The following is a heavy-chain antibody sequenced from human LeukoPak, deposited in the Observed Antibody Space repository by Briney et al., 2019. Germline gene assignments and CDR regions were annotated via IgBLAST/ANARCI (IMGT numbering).Heavy chain of an antibody. D-gene: IGHD1-26*01. CDR3: ARHFNSGSYPRRYYYYGMDV. J-gene: IGHJ6*02. V-gene: IGHV4-39*01. CDR1: GGSISSSSYY. CDR2: IYYSGST. Sequence: PSETLSLTCTVSGGSISSSSYYWGWIRQPPGKGLEWIGSIYYSGSTYYNPSLKSRVTISVDTSKNQFSLKLSSVTAADTAVYYCARHFNSGSYPRRYYYYGMDVWGQGTTVTVSS.